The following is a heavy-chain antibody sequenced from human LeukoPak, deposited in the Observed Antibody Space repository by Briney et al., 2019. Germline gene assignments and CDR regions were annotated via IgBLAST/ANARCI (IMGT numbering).Heavy chain of an antibody. CDR3: AKNRDRGFPTYYYDSSGASHFDL. D-gene: IGHD3-22*01. CDR2: ISYDGSNK. V-gene: IGHV3-30*18. J-gene: IGHJ2*01. Sequence: GGSLRLSSAASGFTFSGYGMHWVRQAPGKGLEWVAVISYDGSNKYYADSVKGRFTISRDNSKNTLYLQMNSPRAEDTAVYYCAKNRDRGFPTYYYDSSGASHFDLWGRGTLVTVSS. CDR1: GFTFSGYG.